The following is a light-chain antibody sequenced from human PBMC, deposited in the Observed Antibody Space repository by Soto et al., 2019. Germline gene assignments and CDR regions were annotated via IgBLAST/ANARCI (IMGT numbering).Light chain of an antibody. CDR2: WAS. CDR1: QSVVYSSNNKNY. J-gene: IGKJ1*01. CDR3: QQYYSSPQT. Sequence: DIVMTQSPDALAVSLGERATINCKSSQSVVYSSNNKNYLAGYQQKPGQPPKLLMSWASTRESGVPDRFSGSGSGTDFTLTISSLQAEDVAVYYCQQYYSSPQTFGQGTKVEIK. V-gene: IGKV4-1*01.